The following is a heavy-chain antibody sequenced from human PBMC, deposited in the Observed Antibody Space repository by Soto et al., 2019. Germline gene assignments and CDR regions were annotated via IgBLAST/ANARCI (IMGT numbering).Heavy chain of an antibody. D-gene: IGHD2-15*01. J-gene: IGHJ4*02. V-gene: IGHV1-3*01. CDR3: ARVIGSLYYIDY. Sequence: ASVKVSCKASGYTFTSYAMHWVRQAPGQRLEWMGWINAGNGNTKYSQKFQGRVTITRDTSASTAYMEPSSLRSEDTAVYYCARVIGSLYYIDYWGQGTLVTVSS. CDR2: INAGNGNT. CDR1: GYTFTSYA.